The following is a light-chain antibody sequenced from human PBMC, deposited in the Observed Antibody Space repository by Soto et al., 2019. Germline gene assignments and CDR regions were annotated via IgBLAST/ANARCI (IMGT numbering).Light chain of an antibody. J-gene: IGKJ2*01. CDR2: LGS. CDR1: QSLLQTNGYDY. Sequence: EIVMTQSPLSLPVTPGEPASISCRSSQSLLQTNGYDYLDWYLQKPGQSPQLLIYLGSTRASGVPDRFSGSGSGTDFTLKISKVEAEDVGVYYCMQPLQSPRTLGQGTKLEIK. CDR3: MQPLQSPRT. V-gene: IGKV2-28*01.